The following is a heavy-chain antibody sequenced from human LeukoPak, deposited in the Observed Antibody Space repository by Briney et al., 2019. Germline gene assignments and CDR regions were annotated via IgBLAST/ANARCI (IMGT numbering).Heavy chain of an antibody. CDR1: GGSISSSSYY. CDR2: INHSGST. CDR3: ARAKSSGCD. Sequence: SETLSLTCTVSGGSISSSSYYWGWIRQPPGKGLEWIGEINHSGSTNYNPSLKSRVTISVDTSKNQFSLKLSSVTAADTAVYYCARAKSSGCDWGQGTLVTVSS. J-gene: IGHJ4*02. D-gene: IGHD6-19*01. V-gene: IGHV4-39*07.